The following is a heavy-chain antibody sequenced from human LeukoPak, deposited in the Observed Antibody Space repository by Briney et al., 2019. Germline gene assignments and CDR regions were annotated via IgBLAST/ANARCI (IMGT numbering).Heavy chain of an antibody. CDR1: GFTFSSYS. CDR3: ARDHHYYDSSGYPSD. V-gene: IGHV3-21*01. D-gene: IGHD3-22*01. Sequence: GGSLRLSCAASGFTFSSYSMNWVRQAPGRGLEWVSSISSSSSYIYYADSVKGRFTISRDNAKNSLYLQMNSLRAEDTAVYYCARDHHYYDSSGYPSDWGQGTLVTVSS. CDR2: ISSSSSYI. J-gene: IGHJ4*02.